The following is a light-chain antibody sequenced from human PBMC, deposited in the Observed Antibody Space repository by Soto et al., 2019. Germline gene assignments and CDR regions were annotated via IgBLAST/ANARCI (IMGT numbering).Light chain of an antibody. CDR2: RNN. Sequence: QSVLTQPPSASGTPGQRVTISCSGSSSNIGSNYVYWYQQLPGTAPKLLIYRNNQRPSGVPDRLSGSKSGTSASLAISGLRSEDEADYYCAAWDDSLSVYVVFGGGTKLTVL. CDR3: AAWDDSLSVYVV. V-gene: IGLV1-47*01. CDR1: SSNIGSNY. J-gene: IGLJ2*01.